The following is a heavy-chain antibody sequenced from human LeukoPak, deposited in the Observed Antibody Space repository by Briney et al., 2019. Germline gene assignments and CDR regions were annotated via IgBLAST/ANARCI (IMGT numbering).Heavy chain of an antibody. CDR3: AKDPGCSSTSCYKDGAFDI. J-gene: IGHJ3*02. CDR2: ISGSGGST. Sequence: PGGSLRLSCAASGFTFSSYAMSWVRQAPGKGLEWVSVISGSGGSTYYADSVKGRFTISRDNSKNTLYLQMNSLRAEDTAVYYCAKDPGCSSTSCYKDGAFDIWGQGTMVTVSS. V-gene: IGHV3-23*01. D-gene: IGHD2-2*02. CDR1: GFTFSSYA.